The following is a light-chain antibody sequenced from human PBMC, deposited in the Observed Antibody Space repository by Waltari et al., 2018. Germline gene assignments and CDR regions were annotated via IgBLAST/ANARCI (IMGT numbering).Light chain of an antibody. J-gene: IGKJ1*01. CDR1: QNIARY. Sequence: EIMLTQSPRTLSLSPGERATLSCRASQNIARYLVWYKQKPGQAPRLLIYEASRRATGIPDRFSGSGSGTDFSLTISRLEPEDFAVYYCQNHERLPATFGQGTKVEIK. V-gene: IGKV3-20*01. CDR2: EAS. CDR3: QNHERLPAT.